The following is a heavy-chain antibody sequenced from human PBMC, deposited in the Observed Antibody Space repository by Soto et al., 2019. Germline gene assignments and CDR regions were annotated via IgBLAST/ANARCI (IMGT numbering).Heavy chain of an antibody. CDR1: GDSVSSNSAA. J-gene: IGHJ6*02. D-gene: IGHD6-13*01. V-gene: IGHV6-1*01. Sequence: QVQLQQSGPGLVKPSQTLSLTCAISGDSVSSNSAAWNWIRQSPSRGLEWLGRTYYRSKWYNDYAVSVKSRITINPDTSKNQFSLQLNSVTPEDTAVYYCARVNGSSWYEAYYYYYGMDVWGQGTTVTVSS. CDR2: TYYRSKWYN. CDR3: ARVNGSSWYEAYYYYYGMDV.